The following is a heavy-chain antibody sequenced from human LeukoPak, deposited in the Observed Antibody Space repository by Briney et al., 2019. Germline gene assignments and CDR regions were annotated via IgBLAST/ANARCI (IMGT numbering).Heavy chain of an antibody. J-gene: IGHJ5*02. V-gene: IGHV4-34*01. Sequence: PSETLTHTGVVLGGLFSSGQYWLWIRQPPGKGLEWIGEINHSGSSNYNPALKSRVTISVDTSKNQFSLKLSSVTAADTAVYYCARGSYYDFWSGLNGGHWFDPWGQGTLVTVSS. CDR2: INHSGSS. CDR3: ARGSYYDFWSGLNGGHWFDP. D-gene: IGHD3-3*01. CDR1: GGLFSSGQY.